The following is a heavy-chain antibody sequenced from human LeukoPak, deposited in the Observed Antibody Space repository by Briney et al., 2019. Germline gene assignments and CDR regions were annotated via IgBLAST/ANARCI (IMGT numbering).Heavy chain of an antibody. CDR2: ISGSGGST. V-gene: IGHV3-23*01. D-gene: IGHD3-10*01. CDR3: AKGGYGSGSYSGFDI. Sequence: GGSLRLSCAASGFTFSSYGMSWVRQAPGKGLEWVSAISGSGGSTYYADSVKGRFTISRDNSENTLYLQMNSLRAEDTAIYYCAKGGYGSGSYSGFDIWGQGTMVTVSS. J-gene: IGHJ3*02. CDR1: GFTFSSYG.